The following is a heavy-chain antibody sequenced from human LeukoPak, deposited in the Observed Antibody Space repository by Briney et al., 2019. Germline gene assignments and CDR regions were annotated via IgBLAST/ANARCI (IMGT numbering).Heavy chain of an antibody. CDR2: ISSSGGST. CDR3: ANGLAASGDFALRGYYYFMDV. Sequence: PGGSLRHSCAASGFTFSSYAMSWVRQAPGKGLEWVSAISSSGGSTYYADSVKGRFTISRGNSQNTLYLHIKNLRAEDSALYYCANGLAASGDFALRGYYYFMDVWGKGTTVTVSS. CDR1: GFTFSSYA. J-gene: IGHJ6*03. D-gene: IGHD7-27*01. V-gene: IGHV3-23*01.